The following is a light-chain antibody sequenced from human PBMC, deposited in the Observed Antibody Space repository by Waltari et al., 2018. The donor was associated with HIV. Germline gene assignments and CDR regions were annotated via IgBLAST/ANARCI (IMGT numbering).Light chain of an antibody. CDR3: QHYNNRPPLT. V-gene: IGKV4-1*01. Sequence: DIVMTQSPDSLAVSLGERATINCKSSQSVLYSSNNKNYLAWYQQKPGQPPKLLIYWAATRESGVPDRFSGSGSGTDFTLTISSLQAEDVAVYYCQHYNNRPPLTFGQGTRLEI. CDR2: WAA. J-gene: IGKJ5*01. CDR1: QSVLYSSNNKNY.